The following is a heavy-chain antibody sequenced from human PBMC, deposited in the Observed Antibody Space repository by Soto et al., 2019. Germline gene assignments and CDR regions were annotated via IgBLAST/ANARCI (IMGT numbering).Heavy chain of an antibody. CDR3: AREENCSDGVCYSEYFQR. J-gene: IGHJ1*01. D-gene: IGHD2-15*01. CDR1: GYIFTAYS. Sequence: SVKVSFKASGYIFTAYSMHWVRQAPGQGLEWMGVVNPSGGSTNYAQKFQGRITMTRDTSTSTVFMDLSSLTSEDTAVYYCAREENCSDGVCYSEYFQRWGQGTLVTVSS. CDR2: VNPSGGST. V-gene: IGHV1-46*01.